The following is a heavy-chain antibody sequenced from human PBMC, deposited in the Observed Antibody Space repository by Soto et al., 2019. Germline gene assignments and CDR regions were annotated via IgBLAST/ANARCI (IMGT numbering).Heavy chain of an antibody. CDR1: GFTFTSYS. CDR2: IQQDGSEK. D-gene: IGHD2-2*02. CDR3: AKDLPGYCTTTDCYNYFDY. J-gene: IGHJ4*02. V-gene: IGHV3-7*03. Sequence: AGSLTLSCAVSGFTFTSYSMSWVRQAQGEGMEWVANIQQDGSEKSHVNSVKDRLTISRDNAKNSLYRQMNSLRAEDTAVYYCAKDLPGYCTTTDCYNYFDYWGQGTLVTVSS.